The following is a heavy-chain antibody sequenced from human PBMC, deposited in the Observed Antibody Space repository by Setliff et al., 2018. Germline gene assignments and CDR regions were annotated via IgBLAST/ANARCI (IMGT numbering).Heavy chain of an antibody. Sequence: GGSLRLSCAASGFTFSNYGMTWVRQAPGKGLEWISYISTSGSTIYYADSVKGRFTISRENAKNSFYLQMNSLTAGDTAVYYCARGGFGYCSSTSCQWGYYSMDVWGKGTTVTVSS. D-gene: IGHD2-2*03. CDR2: ISTSGSTI. J-gene: IGHJ6*03. CDR1: GFTFSNYG. CDR3: ARGGFGYCSSTSCQWGYYSMDV. V-gene: IGHV3-48*01.